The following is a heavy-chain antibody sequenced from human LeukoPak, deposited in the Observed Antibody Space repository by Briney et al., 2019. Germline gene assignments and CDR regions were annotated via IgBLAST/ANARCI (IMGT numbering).Heavy chain of an antibody. Sequence: GASVKVSCKASGGTFSSYAISWVRQAPGQGPEWMGGIIPIFGTANYAQKFQGRVTITTDESTSTAYMELSSLRSEDTAVYYCARDGLRYSGSYSYFQHWGQGTLVTVSS. D-gene: IGHD1-26*01. J-gene: IGHJ1*01. CDR3: ARDGLRYSGSYSYFQH. V-gene: IGHV1-69*05. CDR2: IIPIFGTA. CDR1: GGTFSSYA.